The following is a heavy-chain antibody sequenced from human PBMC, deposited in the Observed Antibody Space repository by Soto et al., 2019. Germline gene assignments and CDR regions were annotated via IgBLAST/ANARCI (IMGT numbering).Heavy chain of an antibody. Sequence: QVQLVQSGAEVKKPGSSVKVSCKASGGTFSSYTISWVRQAPGQGLEWMGRIIPILGIANYAQKFQGRVTITADKSTSTAYMELSSLRSEDTAVYYCARDHCSGGSCYPADYWCQGTLVTVSS. CDR3: ARDHCSGGSCYPADY. J-gene: IGHJ4*02. CDR2: IIPILGIA. CDR1: GGTFSSYT. D-gene: IGHD2-15*01. V-gene: IGHV1-69*08.